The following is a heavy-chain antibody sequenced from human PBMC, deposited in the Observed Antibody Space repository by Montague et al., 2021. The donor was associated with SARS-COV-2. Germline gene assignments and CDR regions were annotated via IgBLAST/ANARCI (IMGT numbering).Heavy chain of an antibody. CDR3: AREWGSYSGRFDY. CDR2: SYTSGSI. CDR1: GDSITSGSYY. Sequence: TLSLTCIVSGDSITSGSYYWNWVRQPAGKGLEWVGRSYTSGSIDYXXXLKSRLTISVDTSKNQFSLKLSSVTAADTAVYFCAREWGSYSGRFDYWGQGALVTVSS. V-gene: IGHV4-61*02. J-gene: IGHJ4*02. D-gene: IGHD1-26*01.